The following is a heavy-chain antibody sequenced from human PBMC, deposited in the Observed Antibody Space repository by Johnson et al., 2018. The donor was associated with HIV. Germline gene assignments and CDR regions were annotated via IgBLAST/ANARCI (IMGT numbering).Heavy chain of an antibody. J-gene: IGHJ3*02. D-gene: IGHD2-21*02. CDR1: GFTFSSYA. CDR3: EAVVVTAIHDAFDI. V-gene: IGHV3-30-3*01. CDR2: ISYDGSNK. Sequence: VQLVESGGGVVQPGRSLRLSCAASGFTFSSYAMHWVRQAPGKGLEWVAVISYDGSNKYYADSVKGRFTISRDNSKNTLYLKMNSLRAEDTAVYYCEAVVVTAIHDAFDIWGQGTMVTVSS.